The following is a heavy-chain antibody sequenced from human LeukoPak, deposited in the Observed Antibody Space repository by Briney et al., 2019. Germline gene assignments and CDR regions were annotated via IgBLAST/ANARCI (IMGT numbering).Heavy chain of an antibody. CDR2: IIPIFGTA. CDR3: ARAYYYDGSGYYSSSRYYFDY. D-gene: IGHD3-22*01. CDR1: GGTFSSYA. V-gene: IGHV1-69*13. Sequence: SVKVSCKASGGTFSSYAISWVRQAPGQGLEWMGGIIPIFGTANYAQKFQGRVTITADESTSTAYMELSSLRSEDTAVYYCARAYYYDGSGYYSSSRYYFDYWGQGTLVTVSS. J-gene: IGHJ4*02.